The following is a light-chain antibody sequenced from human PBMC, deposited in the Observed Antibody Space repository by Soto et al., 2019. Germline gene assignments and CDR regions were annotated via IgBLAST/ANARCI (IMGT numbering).Light chain of an antibody. Sequence: EIVLTQSPGTLSLSPGKRATLSCRASQSVSSSYLAWYQQKPGQAPRLLVFGASSRATGIPDRFSGGGSGTDFTLTISRLEPEDFAVYYCQQYGTSPWTFGQGTKVEIK. J-gene: IGKJ1*01. CDR3: QQYGTSPWT. CDR2: GAS. V-gene: IGKV3-20*01. CDR1: QSVSSSY.